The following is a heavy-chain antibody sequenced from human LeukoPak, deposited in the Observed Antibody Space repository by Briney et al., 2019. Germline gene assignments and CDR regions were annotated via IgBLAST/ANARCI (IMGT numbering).Heavy chain of an antibody. CDR1: GGSISSHY. CDR2: IYYSGST. CDR3: ARDRGYDFWSADWYFDL. D-gene: IGHD3-3*01. Sequence: SETLSLTCTASGGSISSHYWSWIRQPPGKGLEWIGYIYYSGSTNYNPSLKSRVTISVDTSKNQFSLKLRSVTAADTAVYYCARDRGYDFWSADWYFDLWGRGTLVTVSS. J-gene: IGHJ2*01. V-gene: IGHV4-59*11.